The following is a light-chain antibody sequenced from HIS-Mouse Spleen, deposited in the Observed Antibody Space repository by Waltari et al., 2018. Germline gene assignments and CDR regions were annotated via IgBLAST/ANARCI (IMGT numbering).Light chain of an antibody. CDR2: RNK. V-gene: IGLV1-47*01. CDR3: AAWDDSLSGPV. J-gene: IGLJ3*02. CDR1: SSNIGSNY. Sequence: QSVLTQPPSASGTPGQRVTISCSGSSSNIGSNYVYWYQQLPGTAPKLLIYRNKQRPSGVPDRFSGSKSGTSASLAISGVRSEDEADYYCAAWDDSLSGPVFGGGTKLTVL.